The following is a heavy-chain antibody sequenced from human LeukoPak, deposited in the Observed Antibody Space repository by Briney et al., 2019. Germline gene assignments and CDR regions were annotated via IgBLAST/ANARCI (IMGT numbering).Heavy chain of an antibody. V-gene: IGHV3-21*01. CDR1: GFTFSSYS. J-gene: IGHJ4*02. D-gene: IGHD1-26*01. Sequence: PGGSLRLSCAASGFTFSSYSMNWVRQAPGKGLEWVPSISSSSSYIYYADSVKGRFTISRDNAKNSLYLQMNSLRAEDTAVYYCARGRDTSGSYPIDYWGQGTLVTVSS. CDR2: ISSSSSYI. CDR3: ARGRDTSGSYPIDY.